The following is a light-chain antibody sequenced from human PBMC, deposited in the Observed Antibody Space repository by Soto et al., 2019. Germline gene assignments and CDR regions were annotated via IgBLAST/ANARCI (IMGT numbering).Light chain of an antibody. J-gene: IGKJ3*01. Sequence: DIVMTQSPLSLPVTPGEPASISCRSSQSLLHSNGYNYLDWYLQKPGQSPQLLIYLGSNRASGAPDRFSGSGSGTDFTLKISRVEAEDVGVYYCVEALQTPVTFGPGTKVYVK. CDR1: QSLLHSNGYNY. V-gene: IGKV2-28*01. CDR2: LGS. CDR3: VEALQTPVT.